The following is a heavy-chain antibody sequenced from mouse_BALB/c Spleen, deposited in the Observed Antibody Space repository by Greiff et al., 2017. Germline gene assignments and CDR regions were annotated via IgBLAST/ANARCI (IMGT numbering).Heavy chain of an antibody. D-gene: IGHD1-1*01. V-gene: IGHV1-7*01. CDR2: INPSTGYI. CDR3: AHYYGSSYAMDY. J-gene: IGHJ4*01. Sequence: VQLQQSGAELAKPGASVKMSCKASGYTFTSYWMHWVKQRPGQGLEWIGYINPSTGYIEYNQKFKDKATLTADKSSSTAYMQLSSLTSEDSAVYYCAHYYGSSYAMDYWGQGTSVTVSS. CDR1: GYTFTSYW.